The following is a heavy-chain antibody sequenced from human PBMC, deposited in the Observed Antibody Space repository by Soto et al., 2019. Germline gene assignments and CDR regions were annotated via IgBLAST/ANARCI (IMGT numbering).Heavy chain of an antibody. D-gene: IGHD1-1*01. CDR1: GGSIIRSSSY. CDR2: IYYNGRT. J-gene: IGHJ4*02. V-gene: IGHV4-39*01. Sequence: SETLSLTCTVSGGSIIRSSSYWAWIRQPPGRGLEWIGAIYYNGRTYYKPSLKSRVTISVDTSKNQFSLNLSPVAAADSAVYYCARHRRENGIYAQPLDYWGQGTPVTVS. CDR3: ARHRRENGIYAQPLDY.